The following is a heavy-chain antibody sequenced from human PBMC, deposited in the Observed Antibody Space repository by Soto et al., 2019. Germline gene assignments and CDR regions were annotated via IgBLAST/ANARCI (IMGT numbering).Heavy chain of an antibody. V-gene: IGHV3-21*01. Sequence: GGSLRLSCGASGFTFTRYSMNWVRQAPGKGLEWVSSLSSTTNYIYYTDSVKGRFTISRDNAKNSLCRRTNRQFAEATTVYYCARVFTLSSFPSDNWGQGTLVTVS. CDR1: GFTFTRYS. CDR2: LSSTTNYI. J-gene: IGHJ4*02. D-gene: IGHD6-6*01. CDR3: ARVFTLSSFPSDN.